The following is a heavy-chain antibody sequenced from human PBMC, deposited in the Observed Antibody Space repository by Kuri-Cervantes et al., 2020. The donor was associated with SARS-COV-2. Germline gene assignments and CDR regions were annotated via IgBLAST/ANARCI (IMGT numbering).Heavy chain of an antibody. D-gene: IGHD3-3*01. V-gene: IGHV3-30*14. CDR2: ISYDGSNK. CDR1: GFTFSSYA. CDR3: SRDGKTTAFWNYDYYGLDV. J-gene: IGHJ6*02. Sequence: GGSLRLSCAASGFTFSSYAMHWVRQAPGKGLEWVAVISYDGSNKYYADSVKGRFTISRDDAKNSVYLQMNSLRAEDTAVYFCSRDGKTTAFWNYDYYGLDVWGQGTTVTVSS.